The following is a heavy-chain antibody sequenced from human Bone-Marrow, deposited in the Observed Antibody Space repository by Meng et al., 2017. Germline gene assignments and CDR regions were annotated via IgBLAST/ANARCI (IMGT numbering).Heavy chain of an antibody. J-gene: IGHJ4*02. Sequence: GESLKISCAASGFTFSSYSMSWVRQAPGKGLEWVANIKQDGSEKYYVDSVKGRFTISRDNAKNSLYLQMNSLRAEDTAVYYCARDSTIVGATPGLFDYWGQGTLVTVSS. D-gene: IGHD1-26*01. CDR3: ARDSTIVGATPGLFDY. CDR2: IKQDGSEK. CDR1: GFTFSSYS. V-gene: IGHV3-7*01.